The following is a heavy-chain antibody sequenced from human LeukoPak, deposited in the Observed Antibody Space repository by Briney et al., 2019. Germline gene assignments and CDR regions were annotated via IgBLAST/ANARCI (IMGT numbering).Heavy chain of an antibody. CDR1: GGSISRYY. CDR3: ARLRPVAGYDAFDI. CDR2: IYYSGST. D-gene: IGHD6-19*01. Sequence: SETLSLTCTVSGGSISRYYWRWIRQPPGKGLKWIGYIYYSGSTNYNPSLKSHVTMSVDTSKTQFSLKLTSVTAADTAVYYCARLRPVAGYDAFDIWGHGTMVTVSS. J-gene: IGHJ3*02. V-gene: IGHV4-59*08.